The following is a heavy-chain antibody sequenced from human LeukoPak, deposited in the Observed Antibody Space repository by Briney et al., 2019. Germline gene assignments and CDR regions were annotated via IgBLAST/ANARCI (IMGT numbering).Heavy chain of an antibody. CDR1: GGSISSSSYY. CDR2: IYYSGIT. J-gene: IGHJ3*02. V-gene: IGHV4-39*01. D-gene: IGHD2-8*02. CDR3: ARSLLWPTGTSDI. Sequence: SETLSLTCTVSGGSISSSSYYWAWIRQPPGKGLEWIGSIYYSGITYYNPSLKSRVTISVDTSNNQFSLKLNSVTAADTAVYFCARSLLWPTGTSDIWGQGTMVAVSS.